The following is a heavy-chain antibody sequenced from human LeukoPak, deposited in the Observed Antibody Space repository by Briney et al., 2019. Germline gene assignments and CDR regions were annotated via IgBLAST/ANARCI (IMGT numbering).Heavy chain of an antibody. J-gene: IGHJ1*01. CDR3: ARGPFYGMYYQH. D-gene: IGHD2/OR15-2a*01. Sequence: SETLSLTCGVYGGSFSGYYWSWIRQPPGKGLEWIGEINHSGSTNYNPSLKSRVTISADTSKNQFFLKLRSVTAADTAVYYCARGPFYGMYYQHWGQGTLVTVSS. CDR2: INHSGST. V-gene: IGHV4-34*01. CDR1: GGSFSGYY.